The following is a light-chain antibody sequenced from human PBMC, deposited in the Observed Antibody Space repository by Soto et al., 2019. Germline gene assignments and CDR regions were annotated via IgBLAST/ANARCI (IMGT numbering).Light chain of an antibody. Sequence: QSALTQPASVSGSPGQSITISCTGTSSDVGSYHLVSWYQQHPGKAPKLMIYEVSKRPSGVSNRFSGFKSGNTASLTISGLQAEDEADYFCCSYAGSWTYVFGTGTKLTVL. CDR1: SSDVGSYHL. J-gene: IGLJ1*01. CDR3: CSYAGSWTYV. V-gene: IGLV2-23*02. CDR2: EVS.